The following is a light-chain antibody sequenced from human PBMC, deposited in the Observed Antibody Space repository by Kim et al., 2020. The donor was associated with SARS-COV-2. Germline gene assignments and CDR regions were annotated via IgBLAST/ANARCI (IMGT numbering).Light chain of an antibody. CDR2: QVS. CDR3: MQGTRSWT. CDR1: QSLVSSDGNTY. V-gene: IGKV2-30*01. Sequence: DVVMTQSPLSLPVTLGQPASISCRSTQSLVSSDGNTYLSWFQQRHGQSPRRLIYQVSYRDSGVPDRFSGSGSRTDFTLKISRGEAEDVGVYYYMQGTRSWTFGQVTKVDIK. J-gene: IGKJ1*01.